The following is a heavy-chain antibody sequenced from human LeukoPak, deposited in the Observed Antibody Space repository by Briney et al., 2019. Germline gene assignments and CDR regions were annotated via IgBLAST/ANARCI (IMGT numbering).Heavy chain of an antibody. CDR3: ASAKPFKSWFDP. Sequence: GSLRLSCAASGFTFSDYYMSWIRQPPGKGLEWIGSIYYSGSTYYNPSLKSRVTISVDTSKNQFSLKLSSVTAADTAVYYCASAKPFKSWFDPWGQGTLVTVSS. J-gene: IGHJ5*02. CDR1: GFTFSDYY. CDR2: IYYSGST. D-gene: IGHD1-14*01. V-gene: IGHV4-38-2*01.